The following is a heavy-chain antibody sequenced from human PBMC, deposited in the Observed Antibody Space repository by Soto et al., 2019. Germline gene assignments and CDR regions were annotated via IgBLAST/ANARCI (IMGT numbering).Heavy chain of an antibody. CDR3: AKGGTYYFDS. CDR1: GASISNFY. CDR2: LYTRWTT. Sequence: SSETLSLTCSVSGASISNFYWSWIRQSAGKGLEWIGRLYTRWTTDYNPSLKSRVTMSIDTSKNRVSLSLTSVTAADTAVYYCAKGGTYYFDSWGQGIVVTVS. V-gene: IGHV4-4*07. D-gene: IGHD3-16*01. J-gene: IGHJ4*02.